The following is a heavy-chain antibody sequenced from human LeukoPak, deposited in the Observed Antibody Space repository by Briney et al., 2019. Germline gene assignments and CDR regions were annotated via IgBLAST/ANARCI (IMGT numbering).Heavy chain of an antibody. Sequence: TGRSLRLSCAASGFTFRNYWMSWVRQAPGKGLEWVANTNQDGSEKYYVDSVKGRFTISRDNSKNSLYLQMNSLRADDTAVYYCARELVVGPAEYFQDWGQGTLVTVSS. V-gene: IGHV3-7*01. CDR1: GFTFRNYW. CDR3: ARELVVGPAEYFQD. CDR2: TNQDGSEK. J-gene: IGHJ1*01. D-gene: IGHD2-8*02.